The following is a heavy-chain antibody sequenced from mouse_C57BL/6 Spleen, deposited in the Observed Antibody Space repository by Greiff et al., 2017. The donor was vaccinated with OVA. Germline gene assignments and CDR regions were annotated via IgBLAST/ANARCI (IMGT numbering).Heavy chain of an antibody. J-gene: IGHJ4*01. CDR3: ASPNYYGSRGYAMDY. D-gene: IGHD1-1*01. Sequence: EVKLMESGGGLVKPGGSLKLSCAASGFTFSDYGMHWVRQAPEKGLEWVAYISSGSSTIYYADTVKGRFTISRDNAKNTLFLQMTSLRSEDTAMYYCASPNYYGSRGYAMDYWGQGTSVTVSS. CDR1: GFTFSDYG. CDR2: ISSGSSTI. V-gene: IGHV5-17*01.